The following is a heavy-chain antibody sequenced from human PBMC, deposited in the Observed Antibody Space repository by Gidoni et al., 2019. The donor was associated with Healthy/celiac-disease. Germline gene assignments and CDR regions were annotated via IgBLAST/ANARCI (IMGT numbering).Heavy chain of an antibody. Sequence: QVQLVQSGAAVTKPGASGNVSCRASGTPTTGYNMPWVRQAPGQGLEWMGWINPNSGGTNYAQKFQGRVTMTRDTSISTAYMELSRLRSDDTAVYYCARDRPTYDILTGYYISPALSDVWGQGTTVTVSS. CDR2: INPNSGGT. CDR1: GTPTTGYN. D-gene: IGHD3-9*01. V-gene: IGHV1-2*02. CDR3: ARDRPTYDILTGYYISPALSDV. J-gene: IGHJ6*02.